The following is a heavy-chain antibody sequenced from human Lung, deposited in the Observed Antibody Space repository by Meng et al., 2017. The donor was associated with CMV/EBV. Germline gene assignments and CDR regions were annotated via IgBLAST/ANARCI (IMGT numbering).Heavy chain of an antibody. Sequence: SETXSLXXTVSGGSVSHSGYYWGWIRQPPGKGLEWIATIYYTGRTYYNPSLKSRVTISVDTSKNQFSLKVNSVTAADTAVYYCARESSGWYGADYWGQGTLVXVSS. V-gene: IGHV4-39*07. D-gene: IGHD6-19*01. CDR1: GGSVSHSGYY. CDR2: IYYTGRT. J-gene: IGHJ4*02. CDR3: ARESSGWYGADY.